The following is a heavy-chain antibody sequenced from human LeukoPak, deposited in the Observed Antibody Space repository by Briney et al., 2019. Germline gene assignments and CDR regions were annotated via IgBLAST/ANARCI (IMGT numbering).Heavy chain of an antibody. CDR1: GFTFSDYS. V-gene: IGHV3-21*01. CDR3: VRDLMGSGSTTAYLHH. Sequence: GGSLRLSCAASGFTFSDYSMNWVRQAPGQGLEWVSSISRSSRHVYYAGSVKGRFTISRDNAKNSLYLQMNSLRAEDMAVYFCVRDLMGSGSTTAYLHHWGQGTLVTVSS. J-gene: IGHJ1*01. D-gene: IGHD5/OR15-5a*01. CDR2: ISRSSRHV.